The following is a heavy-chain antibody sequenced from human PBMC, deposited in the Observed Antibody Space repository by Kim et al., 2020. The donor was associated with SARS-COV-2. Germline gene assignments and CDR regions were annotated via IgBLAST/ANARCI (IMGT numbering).Heavy chain of an antibody. CDR3: ARQESFSSGYYYGWFDP. J-gene: IGHJ5*02. CDR2: IYYSGST. CDR1: GGSISSSSYY. Sequence: SETLSLTCTVSGGSISSSSYYWGWIRQPPGKGLEWIGSIYYSGSTYYNPSLKSRVTISVDTSKNQFSLKLSSVTAADTAVYYCARQESFSSGYYYGWFDP. D-gene: IGHD3-22*01. V-gene: IGHV4-39*01.